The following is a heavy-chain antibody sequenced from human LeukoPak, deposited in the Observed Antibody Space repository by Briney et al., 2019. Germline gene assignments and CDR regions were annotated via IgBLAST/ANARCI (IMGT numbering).Heavy chain of an antibody. Sequence: GGSLRLSCAASGFTFSSYGMHWVRQAPGKGLGWVAGISYDGSNKYYADSVKGRFTISRDNSKNTLYLQMNSLRAEDTAVYYCAKEFNIVGVPPFDYWGQGTLVTVSS. J-gene: IGHJ4*02. D-gene: IGHD1-26*01. CDR2: ISYDGSNK. CDR3: AKEFNIVGVPPFDY. V-gene: IGHV3-30*18. CDR1: GFTFSSYG.